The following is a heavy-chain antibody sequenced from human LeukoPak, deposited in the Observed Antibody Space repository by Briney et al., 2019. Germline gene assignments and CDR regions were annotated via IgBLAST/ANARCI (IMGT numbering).Heavy chain of an antibody. J-gene: IGHJ4*02. CDR3: ARGWSYYDFWSGSYANYYFDY. Sequence: SETLSLTCAVYGGSFSGYYWSWIRQPPGKGLEWIGEINHSGSTNYNPSLKSRVTISVDTSKNQFSLKLNSVTAADTAVYYCARGWSYYDFWSGSYANYYFDYWGQGTLVTVSS. V-gene: IGHV4-34*01. CDR2: INHSGST. D-gene: IGHD3-3*01. CDR1: GGSFSGYY.